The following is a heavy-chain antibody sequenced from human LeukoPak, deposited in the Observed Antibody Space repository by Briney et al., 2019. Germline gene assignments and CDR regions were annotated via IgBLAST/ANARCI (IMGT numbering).Heavy chain of an antibody. J-gene: IGHJ5*02. D-gene: IGHD3-10*01. CDR3: EGRKTMARGVIPSKGFDP. CDR2: INHSGST. V-gene: IGHV4-34*01. Sequence: PSQTLSLTCAVYGGSFSGYYWSWISQPPGKGLEWIGEINHSGSTNYNPSLKSRVTISVDTSKNQFSLKLSSVTAADTAVYYCEGRKTMARGVIPSKGFDPWGQGTLVTVSS. CDR1: GGSFSGYY.